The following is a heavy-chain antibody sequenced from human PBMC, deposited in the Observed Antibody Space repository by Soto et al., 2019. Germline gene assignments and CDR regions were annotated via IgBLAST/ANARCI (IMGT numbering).Heavy chain of an antibody. CDR2: IYYSGST. CDR1: GGSISSSSYY. V-gene: IGHV4-39*01. J-gene: IGHJ4*02. CDR3: ARRVFGVVIYFDY. D-gene: IGHD3-3*01. Sequence: SETLSLTCTVSGGSISSSSYYWGWIRQPPGKGLEWIGSIYYSGSTYYNPSLKSRVTISVDTSKNQFSLKLSSVTAADTAVYYCARRVFGVVIYFDYWGQGTLVTSPQ.